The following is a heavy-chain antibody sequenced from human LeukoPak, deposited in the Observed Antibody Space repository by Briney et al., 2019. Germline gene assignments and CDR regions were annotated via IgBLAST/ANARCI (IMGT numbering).Heavy chain of an antibody. D-gene: IGHD4-11*01. CDR1: GGSISSYW. CDR2: IYYGGST. CDR3: ARGSGVTPVDY. V-gene: IGHV4-59*01. J-gene: IGHJ4*02. Sequence: SETLSLTCTVSGGSISSYWWSWIRQPPGKGLECIGYIYYGGSTNYNPSLKSRVTISVDTSKNQFSLKLSSVTAADTAVYYCARGSGVTPVDYWGQGTLVTVSS.